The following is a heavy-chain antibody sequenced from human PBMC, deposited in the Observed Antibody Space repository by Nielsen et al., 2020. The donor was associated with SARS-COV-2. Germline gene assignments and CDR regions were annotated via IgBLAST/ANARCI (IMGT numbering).Heavy chain of an antibody. V-gene: IGHV4-31*03. CDR1: GGSNSSGGYF. Sequence: SETLSLTCTVSGGSNSSGGYFWSWIRQHPGKGLEWIGYIYFTGRTSYNPSLKSRVAMSVDTSKNQFSLDLKSVTAADTAVYYCAREASGYDHYKYGMDVWGLGATVTVSS. J-gene: IGHJ6*02. D-gene: IGHD5-12*01. CDR3: AREASGYDHYKYGMDV. CDR2: IYFTGRT.